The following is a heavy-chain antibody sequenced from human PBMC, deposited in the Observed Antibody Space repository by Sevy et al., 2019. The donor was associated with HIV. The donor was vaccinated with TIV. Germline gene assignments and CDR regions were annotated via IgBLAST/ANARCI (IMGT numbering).Heavy chain of an antibody. CDR1: GGSFSGYC. V-gene: IGHV4-34*01. D-gene: IGHD2-2*01. CDR3: ARHCSSTSCSHAFDI. J-gene: IGHJ3*02. Sequence: SETLSLTCAVYGGSFSGYCWSWIRQPLGKGLEWIGEINHSGSTNYNPSLKSRVTISGDTSKNQFSLKLSSVTAADTAVYYCARHCSSTSCSHAFDIWGQGTMVTVSS. CDR2: INHSGST.